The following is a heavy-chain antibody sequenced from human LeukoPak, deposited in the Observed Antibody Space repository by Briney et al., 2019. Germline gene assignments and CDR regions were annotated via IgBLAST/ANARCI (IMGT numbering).Heavy chain of an antibody. J-gene: IGHJ6*02. CDR3: ARDWHGGKPLYYYYYGMDV. CDR1: GFTFSSYA. CDR2: IYSGGST. Sequence: GGSLRLSCAASGFTFSSYAMSWVRQAPGKGLEWVSVIYSGGSTYYADSVKGRFTISRDNSKNTLYLQMNSLRAEDTAVYYCARDWHGGKPLYYYYYGMDVWGQGTTVTVSS. V-gene: IGHV3-66*01. D-gene: IGHD2-15*01.